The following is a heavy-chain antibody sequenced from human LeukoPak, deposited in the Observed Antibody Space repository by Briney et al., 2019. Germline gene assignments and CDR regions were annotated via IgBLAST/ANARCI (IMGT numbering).Heavy chain of an antibody. V-gene: IGHV4-38-2*01. D-gene: IGHD2-15*01. J-gene: IGHJ4*02. CDR2: IYNSGST. CDR3: ARQYCSGGSCYIGY. Sequence: SSETLSLTCAVSGYSISSGYYWGWIRPPPGKGLEWIGSIYNSGSTYYNPSLKSRVTISVDTSKNQFSLKLSSVTAADTAVYYCARQYCSGGSCYIGYWGQGTLVTVSS. CDR1: GYSISSGYY.